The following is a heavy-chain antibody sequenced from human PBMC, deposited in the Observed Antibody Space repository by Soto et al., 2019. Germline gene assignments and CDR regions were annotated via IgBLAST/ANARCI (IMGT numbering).Heavy chain of an antibody. D-gene: IGHD3-3*01. Sequence: QVQLVQSGAEVKKPGASVKVSCKASGYTFTSYAMHWVRQAPGQRLEWMGWINAGNGNTNYAQKLQGRVTMTTDTSTSTAYMELRSLRSDDTAVYYCARVRFLEWLLLSGMDVWGQGTTVTVSS. CDR3: ARVRFLEWLLLSGMDV. J-gene: IGHJ6*02. CDR1: GYTFTSYA. V-gene: IGHV1-3*01. CDR2: INAGNGNT.